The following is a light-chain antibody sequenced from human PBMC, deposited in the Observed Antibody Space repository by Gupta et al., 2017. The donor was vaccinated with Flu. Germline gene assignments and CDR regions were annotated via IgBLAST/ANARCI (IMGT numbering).Light chain of an antibody. CDR3: QQASRFPLT. CDR1: QDISDW. CDR2: DAS. J-gene: IGKJ4*01. V-gene: IGKV1-12*02. Sequence: DIQLSQFPASLSASVGDRVTITCRANQDISDWLAWYQKKPGKAPKLLIFDASSLEGGVPSRFSGSGSGTDFTLTINSLQPDDFAIYYCQQASRFPLTFGRGTKVEVK.